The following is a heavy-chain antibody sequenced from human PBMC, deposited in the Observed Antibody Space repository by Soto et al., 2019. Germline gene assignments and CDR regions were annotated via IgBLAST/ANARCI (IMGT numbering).Heavy chain of an antibody. V-gene: IGHV1-18*04. D-gene: IGHD1-26*01. Sequence: GASVKVSCKASGYTFTSYGISGVRQAPGQGLEWMGWISAYNGNTNYAQKLQGRVTMTTDTSTSTAYMELRSLRSDDTAVYYCARSISGSYFYYYYYYGMDVWGQGTTVTVSS. CDR3: ARSISGSYFYYYYYYGMDV. CDR2: ISAYNGNT. CDR1: GYTFTSYG. J-gene: IGHJ6*02.